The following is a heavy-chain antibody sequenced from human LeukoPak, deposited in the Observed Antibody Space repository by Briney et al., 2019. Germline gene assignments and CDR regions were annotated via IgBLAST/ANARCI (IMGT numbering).Heavy chain of an antibody. V-gene: IGHV4-38-2*01. CDR1: GYSISSGHY. D-gene: IGHD5-18*01. J-gene: IGHJ6*03. CDR2: LYYSGST. Sequence: KSSETLSLTCAVSGYSISSGHYWSWIRQPPGKGLEWIGYLYYSGSTNYNPSLKSRATISVDTSMNQYSLKLSSVTAADTAVYYCARLHADTSLTPYYYYIYVWGKGTTVTVSS. CDR3: ARLHADTSLTPYYYYIYV.